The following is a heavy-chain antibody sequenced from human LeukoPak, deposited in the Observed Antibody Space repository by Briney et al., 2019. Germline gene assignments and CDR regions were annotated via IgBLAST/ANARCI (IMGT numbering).Heavy chain of an antibody. CDR2: VKSKTGGGKT. V-gene: IGHV3-15*01. CDR1: GFTFSNAW. Sequence: GGSLRLSCAASGFTFSNAWMSWVRQAPGKGLEWVGRVKSKTGGGKTEYAAPVKGSFTITRDDSKNTPYLQMNSLKTEDTAVYYCRVIIKRGLGYFDYWGQGTRVSVSS. CDR3: RVIIKRGLGYFDY. J-gene: IGHJ4*02. D-gene: IGHD3-9*01.